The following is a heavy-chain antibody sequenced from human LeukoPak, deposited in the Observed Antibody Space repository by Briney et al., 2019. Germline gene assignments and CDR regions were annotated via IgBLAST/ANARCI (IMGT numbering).Heavy chain of an antibody. Sequence: GGSLRLSCVASGFTFSNYWMSWVRQAPGKGLEWVANINQDGGAKYYVDSMKGRFTISRDNAKNSLYLQMNSLRAEDTAVYYCARAPKYYDTLTGYSPGAFDIWGQGTMVTVSS. CDR3: ARAPKYYDTLTGYSPGAFDI. CDR1: GFTFSNYW. CDR2: INQDGGAK. J-gene: IGHJ3*02. D-gene: IGHD3-9*01. V-gene: IGHV3-7*01.